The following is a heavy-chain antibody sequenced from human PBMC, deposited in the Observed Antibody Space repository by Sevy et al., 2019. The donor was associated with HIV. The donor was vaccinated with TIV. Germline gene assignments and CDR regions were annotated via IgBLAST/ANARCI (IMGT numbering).Heavy chain of an antibody. D-gene: IGHD4-17*01. Sequence: GGSLRLSCAASGFTFSSYGMHWVRQAPGKGLEWVAVIWYDGSNKYYADSVKGRFTISRDIAKNTLYLQMNSLRAEDTAVYYCARDLEFYDYGDYGPAFMPDFWGHGTLVTVSS. CDR1: GFTFSSYG. J-gene: IGHJ4*01. CDR3: ARDLEFYDYGDYGPAFMPDF. V-gene: IGHV3-33*01. CDR2: IWYDGSNK.